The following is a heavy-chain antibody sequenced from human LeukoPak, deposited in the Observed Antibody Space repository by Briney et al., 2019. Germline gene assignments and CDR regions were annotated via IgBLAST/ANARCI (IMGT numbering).Heavy chain of an antibody. CDR1: GGSISSGSYY. J-gene: IGHJ4*02. D-gene: IGHD4-17*01. V-gene: IGHV4-39*01. CDR2: ISYSGST. CDR3: ARHYYGDFGIGYYFDY. Sequence: PSQTLSLTCTVSGGSISSGSYYWGWIRQPPGKGLEWIGSISYSGSTYDNPSLKSRLTISVDTSKNQFSLKLSSVTAADTAVYYCARHYYGDFGIGYYFDYWGQGTLVTVSS.